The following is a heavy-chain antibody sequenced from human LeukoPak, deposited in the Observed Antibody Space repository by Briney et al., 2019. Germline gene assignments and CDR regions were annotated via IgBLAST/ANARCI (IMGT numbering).Heavy chain of an antibody. J-gene: IGHJ4*02. D-gene: IGHD5-24*01. V-gene: IGHV3-23*01. Sequence: PGGSLRLSCAASGLTFSIHAMNWVRQAPGKGLEWVSAISGSGISTYYADSVKGRFTISRDNSKNTVYLQVNSLRVEDTAVYYCAKDQFGYNKSIDCWGQGILVTVSS. CDR3: AKDQFGYNKSIDC. CDR1: GLTFSIHA. CDR2: ISGSGIST.